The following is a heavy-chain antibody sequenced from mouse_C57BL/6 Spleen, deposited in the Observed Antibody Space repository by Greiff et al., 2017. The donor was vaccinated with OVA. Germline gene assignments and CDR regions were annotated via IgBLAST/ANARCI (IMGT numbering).Heavy chain of an antibody. Sequence: EVKVEESGPGLVKPSQSLSLTCSVTGYSITSGYYWNWIRQFPGNKLEWMGYISYDGSNNYNPSLKNRISITRDTSKNQFFLKLNSVTTEDTATYYCARGGGLPAWFAYWGQGTLVTVSA. V-gene: IGHV3-6*01. CDR3: ARGGGLPAWFAY. CDR1: GYSITSGYY. J-gene: IGHJ3*01. CDR2: ISYDGSN.